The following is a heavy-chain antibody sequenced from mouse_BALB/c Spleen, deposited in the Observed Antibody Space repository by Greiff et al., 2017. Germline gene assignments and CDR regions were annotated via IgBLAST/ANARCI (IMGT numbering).Heavy chain of an antibody. V-gene: IGHV1S81*02. J-gene: IGHJ1*01. CDR1: GYTFTSYW. D-gene: IGHD1-2*01. CDR3: AITTATKYFDV. CDR2: INPSNGRT. Sequence: QVQLQQPGAELVKPGASVKLSCKASGYTFTSYWMHWVKQRPGQGLEWIGEINPSNGRTNYNEKFKSKATLTVDKSSSTAYMQLSSLTSEDSAVYYCAITTATKYFDVWGAGTTVTVSS.